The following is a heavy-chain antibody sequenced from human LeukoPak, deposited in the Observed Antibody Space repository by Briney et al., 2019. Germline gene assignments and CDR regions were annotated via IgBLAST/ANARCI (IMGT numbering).Heavy chain of an antibody. CDR2: INHSGST. Sequence: SETLSLTRAVYGGSFSGYYWSWIRQPPGKGLEWIGEINHSGSTNYDPSLKSRGTISVDTSKNQFSLTLSSVTAADTAVYYCARHRSGWLQSSFDYWGQGTLVTVSS. CDR1: GGSFSGYY. V-gene: IGHV4-34*01. J-gene: IGHJ4*02. D-gene: IGHD5-24*01. CDR3: ARHRSGWLQSSFDY.